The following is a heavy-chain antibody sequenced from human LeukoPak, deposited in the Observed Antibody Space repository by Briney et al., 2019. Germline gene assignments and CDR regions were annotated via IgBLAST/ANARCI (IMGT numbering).Heavy chain of an antibody. CDR3: ASSAPSDI. CDR2: ISSSSSYI. J-gene: IGHJ3*02. CDR1: GFTFSSYG. V-gene: IGHV3-21*01. Sequence: KPGGSLRLSCAASGFTFSSYGMDWVRQAPGKGLEWVSSISSSSSYIYYADSVKGRFTISRDNAKHSLYLQMNSLRAEDTAVYYCASSAPSDIWGRGTMVTVSS.